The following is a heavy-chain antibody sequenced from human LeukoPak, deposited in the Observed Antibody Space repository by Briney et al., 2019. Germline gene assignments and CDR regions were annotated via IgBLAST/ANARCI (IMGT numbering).Heavy chain of an antibody. CDR1: GFTFSSYA. Sequence: QAGGSLRLSCAASGFTFSSYAMSWVRQAPGKGLEWVSAISGSGGSTYYADSVKGRFTISRDNSKNTLYLQMNSLRAEDTAVYYCTKVLRGDKPRGYSGYGYWGQGTLVTVSS. CDR2: ISGSGGST. V-gene: IGHV3-23*01. CDR3: TKVLRGDKPRGYSGYGY. J-gene: IGHJ4*02. D-gene: IGHD5-12*01.